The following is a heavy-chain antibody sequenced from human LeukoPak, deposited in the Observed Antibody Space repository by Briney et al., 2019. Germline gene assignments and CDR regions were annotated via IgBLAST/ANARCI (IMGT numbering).Heavy chain of an antibody. CDR1: GFTCSSYA. J-gene: IGHJ6*02. Sequence: PGGSLRLSCAASGFTCSSYAMSWVRQAPGKGLEWVSTISDGGGSTYYADSVKGRFTISRDNSKNTLYLQMNSLRAEDTAVYYCARDLSSRGWFYSRDYYYGMDAWGQGTTVTVSS. CDR2: ISDGGGST. D-gene: IGHD6-19*01. V-gene: IGHV3-23*01. CDR3: ARDLSSRGWFYSRDYYYGMDA.